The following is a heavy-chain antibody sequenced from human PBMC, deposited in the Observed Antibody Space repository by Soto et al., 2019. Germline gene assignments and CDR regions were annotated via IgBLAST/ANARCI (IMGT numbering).Heavy chain of an antibody. CDR2: IIPSFGTA. CDR1: EGTFRSYA. V-gene: IGHV1-69*13. D-gene: IGHD2-2*02. Sequence: GASVKVSCKASEGTFRSYAINWVRQAPGQGLEWMGGIIPSFGTANYAQKFQGRVTISADESTSTAYMELSSLKSEDTAVYYCARGAVGYCSGTSCYTPSYWGQGTLVTVSS. J-gene: IGHJ4*02. CDR3: ARGAVGYCSGTSCYTPSY.